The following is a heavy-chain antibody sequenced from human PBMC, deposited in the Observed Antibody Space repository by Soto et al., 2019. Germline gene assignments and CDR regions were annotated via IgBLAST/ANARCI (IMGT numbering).Heavy chain of an antibody. Sequence: GGSLRLSCAASGFTFSSYAMHWVRQSPGKGLEWVAVISYDGSNKYYADSVKGRFTISRDNSKNTLYLQMNSLRAEDTAVYYCARISYYYDSSGHTSDYWGQGTLGTVSS. D-gene: IGHD3-22*01. CDR1: GFTFSSYA. CDR2: ISYDGSNK. CDR3: ARISYYYDSSGHTSDY. J-gene: IGHJ4*02. V-gene: IGHV3-30-3*01.